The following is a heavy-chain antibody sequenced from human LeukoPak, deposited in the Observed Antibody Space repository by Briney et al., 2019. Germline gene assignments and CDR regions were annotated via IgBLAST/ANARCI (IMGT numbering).Heavy chain of an antibody. V-gene: IGHV1-69*05. J-gene: IGHJ3*02. CDR1: GYTFTSYG. D-gene: IGHD2-21*01. CDR3: ASSTLAYCGGDCYPAVEGAFDI. Sequence: SVKVSCKASGYTFTSYGISWVRQAPGQGLEWMGGIIPIFGTANYAQKFQGRVTITTDESTSTAYMELSSLRSEDTAVYYCASSTLAYCGGDCYPAVEGAFDIWGQGTMVTVSS. CDR2: IIPIFGTA.